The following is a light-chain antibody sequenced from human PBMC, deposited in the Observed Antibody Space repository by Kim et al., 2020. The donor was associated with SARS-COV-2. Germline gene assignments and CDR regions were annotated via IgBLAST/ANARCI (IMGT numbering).Light chain of an antibody. Sequence: EIVMTQSPATLSVSPGERVTLSCRASRSVSSHLAWYQQKPGQGPRLLIYGASTRATGVPDRFSGSGSGTDFTLTISSLHSEDFGVYYCQHYVTWPLTFGGGTKVDIK. V-gene: IGKV3-15*01. CDR3: QHYVTWPLT. J-gene: IGKJ4*01. CDR2: GAS. CDR1: RSVSSH.